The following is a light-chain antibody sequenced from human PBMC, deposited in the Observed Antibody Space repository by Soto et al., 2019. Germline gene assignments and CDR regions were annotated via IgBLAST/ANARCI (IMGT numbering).Light chain of an antibody. Sequence: EIVMTQSPATLSVSPGERATLSCRAGQSVFSNLAWYQHKPGQAPRLLIYGASTGATGIPARFSGSGSGTEFTLTISSLQSEDFAVYYCQQYNNWPLTFGQGTRLEIK. J-gene: IGKJ5*01. CDR3: QQYNNWPLT. V-gene: IGKV3-15*01. CDR1: QSVFSN. CDR2: GAS.